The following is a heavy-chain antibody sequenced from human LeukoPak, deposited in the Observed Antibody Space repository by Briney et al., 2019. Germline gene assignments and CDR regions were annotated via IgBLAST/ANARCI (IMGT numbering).Heavy chain of an antibody. CDR2: ISSSSDSI. D-gene: IGHD5-12*01. J-gene: IGHJ4*02. V-gene: IGHV3-48*02. CDR3: ARAMRSGYDY. CDR1: GFTFSSYG. Sequence: GGSLRLSCGASGFTFSSYGMNWVRQAPGERPEWVSYISSSSDSIYYADSVKGRFTIFRDNAENSLFLQMSSLRDEDTAVYFCARAMRSGYDYWGQGTLVTVSS.